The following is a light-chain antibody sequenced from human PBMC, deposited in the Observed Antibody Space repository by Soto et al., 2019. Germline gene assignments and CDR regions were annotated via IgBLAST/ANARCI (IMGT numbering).Light chain of an antibody. CDR1: QSVSSN. J-gene: IGKJ4*01. CDR3: PQYNKWPPLT. Sequence: EIVMTQSPATLSVSPGERATLSCRASQSVSSNLAWYQQKPGQAPRLLIYGASTRATGIPARLSGSGSGTEFTLTISSLQSEDFAVYYCPQYNKWPPLTFGGGNKVEIK. CDR2: GAS. V-gene: IGKV3-15*01.